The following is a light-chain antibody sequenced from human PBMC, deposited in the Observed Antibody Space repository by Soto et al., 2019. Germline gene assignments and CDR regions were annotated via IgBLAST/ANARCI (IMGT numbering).Light chain of an antibody. CDR3: SSYTSSITVV. Sequence: QSVLTQPASVSGSPGQSITISCTGTSSDVGGYNYVSWYQQHPGKAPKLMIYDVSNRPSGVSNRFSGSKSGNTASLTISGLQAVDEADYYCSSYTSSITVVFGGGTQLTVL. CDR1: SSDVGGYNY. V-gene: IGLV2-14*01. J-gene: IGLJ2*01. CDR2: DVS.